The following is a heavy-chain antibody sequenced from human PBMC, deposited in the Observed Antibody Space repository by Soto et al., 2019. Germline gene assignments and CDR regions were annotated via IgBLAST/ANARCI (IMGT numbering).Heavy chain of an antibody. CDR2: INPSGGST. CDR3: AREYYDFWSGYWVPYYYYGMDV. D-gene: IGHD3-3*01. V-gene: IGHV1-46*01. CDR1: GYTFTSYY. J-gene: IGHJ6*02. Sequence: ASVKVSCKASGYTFTSYYMHWVRQAPGQGLEWMGIINPSGGSTSYAQKFQGRVTMTRDTSTSTVYMELSSLRSEDTAVYYCAREYYDFWSGYWVPYYYYGMDVWGQGTTVTVSS.